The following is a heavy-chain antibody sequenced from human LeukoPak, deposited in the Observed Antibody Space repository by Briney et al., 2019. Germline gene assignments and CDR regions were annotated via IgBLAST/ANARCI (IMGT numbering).Heavy chain of an antibody. CDR2: IKSKTDGGTT. Sequence: GGSLRLSCAASGFTFSNAWMSWVRQAPGKGLEWVGRIKSKTDGGTTDYAAPVKGRFTTSRDDSKNTLYLQMNSLKTEDTAVYYCTTDTIFGVVIDDYWGQGTLVTVSS. CDR3: TTDTIFGVVIDDY. V-gene: IGHV3-15*01. D-gene: IGHD3-3*01. J-gene: IGHJ4*02. CDR1: GFTFSNAW.